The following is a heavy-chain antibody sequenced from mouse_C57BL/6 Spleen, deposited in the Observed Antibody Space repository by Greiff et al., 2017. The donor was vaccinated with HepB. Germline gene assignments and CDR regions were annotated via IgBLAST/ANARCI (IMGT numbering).Heavy chain of an antibody. CDR1: GFSLTSYG. Sequence: VQLVESGPGLVQPSQSLSITCTVSGFSLTSYGVHWVRQSPGKGLEWLGVIWSGGSTDYNAAFISRLSISKDNSKSQVFFKMNSLQADDTAIYYCARNSDYYGSSHWYFDVWGTGTTVTVSS. CDR2: IWSGGST. D-gene: IGHD1-1*01. J-gene: IGHJ1*03. CDR3: ARNSDYYGSSHWYFDV. V-gene: IGHV2-2*01.